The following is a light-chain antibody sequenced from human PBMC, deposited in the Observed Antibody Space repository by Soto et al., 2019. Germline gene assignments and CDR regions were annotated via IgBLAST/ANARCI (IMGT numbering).Light chain of an antibody. V-gene: IGKV1-5*01. CDR3: PQYSSYPT. CDR2: HAS. J-gene: IGKJ1*01. CDR1: QGISNW. Sequence: DIQMTQSPSTLSASVGDTVTVACRASQGISNWLAWYQPKPGKAPKLLIFHASSLESGVPSRFSGSGSGKEFTLTLSSLPSDDFATYYRPQYSSYPTCGQGNKGDIK.